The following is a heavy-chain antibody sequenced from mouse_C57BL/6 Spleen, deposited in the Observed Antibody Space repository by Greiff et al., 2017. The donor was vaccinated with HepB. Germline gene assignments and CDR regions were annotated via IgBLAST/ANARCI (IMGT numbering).Heavy chain of an antibody. CDR1: GFSLTSYG. CDR2: IWSGGST. J-gene: IGHJ2*01. Sequence: VQLQQSGPGLVQPSQCLSITCTVSGFSLTSYGVHWVRQSPGKGLEWLGAIWSGGSTAYNAAFISRLSISKDNSKSHVFLKMNSLQADDTAIYDCASHLTGSFDYWGQGTTLTVSS. CDR3: ASHLTGSFDY. V-gene: IGHV2-2*01. D-gene: IGHD4-1*01.